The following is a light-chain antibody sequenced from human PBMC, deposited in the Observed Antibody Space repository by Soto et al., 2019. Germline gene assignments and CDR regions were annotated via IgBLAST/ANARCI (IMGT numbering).Light chain of an antibody. Sequence: QSVLTQPPSASGTPGQRVAISCSGSSSNIGTYYIYWYQQLPGTAPKLLIYRNNQRPSWVPDRFSGSKSGTSASLAISGLRSEDEADYYCAAWDDSLSGHVVFGGWTKVTVL. V-gene: IGLV1-47*01. CDR2: RNN. CDR1: SSNIGTYY. J-gene: IGLJ2*01. CDR3: AAWDDSLSGHVV.